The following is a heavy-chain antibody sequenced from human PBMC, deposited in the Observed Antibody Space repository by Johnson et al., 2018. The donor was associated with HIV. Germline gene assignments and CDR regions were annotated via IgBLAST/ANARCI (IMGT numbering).Heavy chain of an antibody. J-gene: IGHJ3*02. D-gene: IGHD6-13*01. CDR3: ARDGGIAATDAFDI. V-gene: IGHV3-30-3*01. CDR2: ISYDGSNK. CDR1: GFTFSSYA. Sequence: QMLLVESGGGVVQPGGSLRLSCAASGFTFSSYAMHWVRQAPGKGLEWVAVISYDGSNKYYADSVKGRFTLSSDNSKNTLYLQMNSLRAEDTAVYYCARDGGIAATDAFDIWGQGTMVTVSS.